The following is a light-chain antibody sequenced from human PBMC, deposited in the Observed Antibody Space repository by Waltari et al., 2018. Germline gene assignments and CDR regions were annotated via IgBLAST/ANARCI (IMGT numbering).Light chain of an antibody. Sequence: DIQMTQSPSLLSAFVGGRVTITCRASQSVKNNLAWYQQAPGKAPKVLIHKASRLESGAPARFSGSGYGTEFTLTISSLQPDDFATYYCKEYDSLPVTFGGGTKVEI. J-gene: IGKJ4*01. V-gene: IGKV1-5*03. CDR3: KEYDSLPVT. CDR1: QSVKNN. CDR2: KAS.